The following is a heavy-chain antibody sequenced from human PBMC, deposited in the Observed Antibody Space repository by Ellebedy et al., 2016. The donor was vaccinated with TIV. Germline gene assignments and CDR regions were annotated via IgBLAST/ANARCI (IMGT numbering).Heavy chain of an antibody. CDR3: ARRGSYGDYAVQINSWFDS. V-gene: IGHV3-7*01. Sequence: GESLKISCAASGFNFSSYWMTWVRQAPGKGLEWVAKIRQEGDEIYYVDSVKGRFTIYRDNGKNSLYLPMHSLRPEDTAVYYCARRGSYGDYAVQINSWFDSWGQGTLVTVSS. CDR1: GFNFSSYW. CDR2: IRQEGDEI. D-gene: IGHD4-17*01. J-gene: IGHJ5*01.